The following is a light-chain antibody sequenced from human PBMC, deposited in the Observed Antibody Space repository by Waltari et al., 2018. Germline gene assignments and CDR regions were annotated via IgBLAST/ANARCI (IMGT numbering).Light chain of an antibody. CDR3: MQSLQALWT. CDR2: LGS. J-gene: IGKJ1*01. V-gene: IGKV2-28*01. Sequence: QSLLHSNGYNYLDWYLQKPVQSPQLLIYLGSNRASGVPDRFSGSGSGTDFTLEISRVEAEDVGVYYCMQSLQALWTFGQGTKVEIK. CDR1: QSLLHSNGYNY.